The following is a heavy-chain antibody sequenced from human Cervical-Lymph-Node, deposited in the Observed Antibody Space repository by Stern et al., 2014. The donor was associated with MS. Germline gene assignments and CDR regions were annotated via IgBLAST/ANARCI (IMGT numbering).Heavy chain of an antibody. D-gene: IGHD4-17*01. Sequence: QVPLRESGPALVKPTQTLTLTCTFSGFSLSTSGMCVSWIRQPTGKALEWLARIDWDDDKYYSTSLKTRLTISKDTSKNQVVLTMTNMDPVDTATYYCARIRTTYYGLDVWGQGTTVTVSS. CDR2: IDWDDDK. CDR1: GFSLSTSGMC. V-gene: IGHV2-70*15. CDR3: ARIRTTYYGLDV. J-gene: IGHJ6*02.